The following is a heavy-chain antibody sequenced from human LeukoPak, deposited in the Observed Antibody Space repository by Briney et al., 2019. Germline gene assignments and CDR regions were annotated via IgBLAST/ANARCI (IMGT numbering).Heavy chain of an antibody. CDR1: GYTSTSYY. D-gene: IGHD1-20*01. CDR2: INPSGGST. CDR3: AREPPMTGTFDAFDI. Sequence: ASVKVSCKASGYTSTSYYMHWVRQAPGQGLEWMGIINPSGGSTSYAQKFQGRVTMTRDMSTSTVYMELSSLRSEDTAVYYCAREPPMTGTFDAFDIWGQGTMVTVSS. J-gene: IGHJ3*02. V-gene: IGHV1-46*01.